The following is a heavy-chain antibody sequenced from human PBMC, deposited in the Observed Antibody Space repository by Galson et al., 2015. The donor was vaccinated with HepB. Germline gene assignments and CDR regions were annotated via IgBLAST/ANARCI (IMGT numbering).Heavy chain of an antibody. Sequence: SVKVSCKASGGTFSSYTISWVRQAPGQGLEWMGRIIPILGIANYAQKFQGRVTITADKSTSTAYMELSSLRSEDTAVYYCASPRQYCSGGSCYFPHAFDIWGQGTMVTVSS. V-gene: IGHV1-69*02. CDR3: ASPRQYCSGGSCYFPHAFDI. CDR1: GGTFSSYT. D-gene: IGHD2-15*01. CDR2: IIPILGIA. J-gene: IGHJ3*02.